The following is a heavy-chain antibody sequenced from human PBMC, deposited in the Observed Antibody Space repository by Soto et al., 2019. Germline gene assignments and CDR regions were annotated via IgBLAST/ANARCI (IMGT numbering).Heavy chain of an antibody. V-gene: IGHV4-59*01. CDR2: NYYSGST. J-gene: IGHJ5*02. D-gene: IGHD4-4*01. CDR1: GGSISSSY. Sequence: SETLSLTCTVSGGSISSSYWSWIRQPPGKGLEYIGYNYYSGSTNYNPSLKSRVTISVDTSKNQFSLKLSSVTAADTAVYYCARVDYSNLGNNWFDPWGQGTLVTVSS. CDR3: ARVDYSNLGNNWFDP.